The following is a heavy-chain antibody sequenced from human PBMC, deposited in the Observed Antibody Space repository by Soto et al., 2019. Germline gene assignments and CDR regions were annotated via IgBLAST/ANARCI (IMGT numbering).Heavy chain of an antibody. V-gene: IGHV3-23*01. CDR2: ISGSGGTT. J-gene: IGHJ5*02. CDR1: GFTFSSYA. Sequence: GGSLRLSCAASGFTFSSYAMSWVRQAPGKGLEWVSGISGSGGTTYYADSVKGRFTISRDNSKNTLFVQVINLRAEDTAVYYCAKGTVSGYFTPRGQGTLVTVSS. CDR3: AKGTVSGYFTP. D-gene: IGHD3-22*01.